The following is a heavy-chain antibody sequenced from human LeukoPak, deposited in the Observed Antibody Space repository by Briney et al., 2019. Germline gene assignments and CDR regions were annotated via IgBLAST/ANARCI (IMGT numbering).Heavy chain of an antibody. CDR3: ARERSSQGYFDF. CDR1: GYSFTTYW. V-gene: IGHV5-51*01. D-gene: IGHD6-6*01. CDR2: IYPADSST. J-gene: IGHJ4*02. Sequence: GESLKIACKASGYSFTTYWIGWVRQAPGKGLEWMGIIYPADSSTEYSPSFQGQVTISVDKSVNTAYLQWSSLKASDTAMYYCARERSSQGYFDFWGQGTLVTVSS.